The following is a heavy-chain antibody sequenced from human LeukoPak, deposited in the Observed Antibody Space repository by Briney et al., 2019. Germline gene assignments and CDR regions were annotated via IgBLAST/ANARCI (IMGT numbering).Heavy chain of an antibody. CDR2: ISYDGSNK. CDR1: GFTFSSCA. Sequence: PGGSLRLSCAASGFTFSSCAMHWVRQAPGKGLEWVAVISYDGSNKYYTDSVKGRFTISRDNSENTLFLQMNSLRAEDTAVYYCTRNYDYWSGPYFMGVWGKGTSVTVSS. J-gene: IGHJ6*03. CDR3: TRNYDYWSGPYFMGV. V-gene: IGHV3-30*04. D-gene: IGHD3-3*01.